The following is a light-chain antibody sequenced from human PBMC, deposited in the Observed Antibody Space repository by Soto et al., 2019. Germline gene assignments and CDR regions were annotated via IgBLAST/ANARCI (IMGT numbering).Light chain of an antibody. V-gene: IGLV2-11*01. J-gene: IGLJ1*01. CDR2: DVS. Sequence: QSALTQPRSVSGSPGQSVTISCTGTSSDVGGYNYVSWYQQHPGKAPKLMIYDVSKRPSGVPDRFSGSKSGNTASLTISGLQAEYEADYYCCSYAGSYPLVFGTGTKVTVL. CDR1: SSDVGGYNY. CDR3: CSYAGSYPLV.